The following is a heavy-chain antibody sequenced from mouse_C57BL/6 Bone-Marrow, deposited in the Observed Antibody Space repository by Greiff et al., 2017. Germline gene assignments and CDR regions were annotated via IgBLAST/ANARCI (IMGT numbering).Heavy chain of an antibody. V-gene: IGHV1-80*01. D-gene: IGHD2-5*01. Sequence: VKLQQSGAELVKPGASVKISCKASGYAFSSYWMNWVKQRPGKGLEWIGQIYPGDGDTNYNGKFKGKATLTADKSSSTAYMQLSILTSEDSAVYFCARYYSNSWFAYWGQGTLVTVSA. CDR3: ARYYSNSWFAY. CDR1: GYAFSSYW. CDR2: IYPGDGDT. J-gene: IGHJ3*01.